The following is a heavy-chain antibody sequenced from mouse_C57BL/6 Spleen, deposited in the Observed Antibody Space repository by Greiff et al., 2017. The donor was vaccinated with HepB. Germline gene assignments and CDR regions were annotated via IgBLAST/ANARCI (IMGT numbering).Heavy chain of an antibody. Sequence: VQLQQSGPELVKPGASVKISCKASGYTFTDYYMNWVKQSPGKSLEWIGDINPNNGGTSYNQKFKGKATLTVDQSSSTAYMELRSLTSEDSAVYYGASLYGSSLYAMDYWGQGTSVTVSS. D-gene: IGHD1-1*01. CDR1: GYTFTDYY. CDR2: INPNNGGT. CDR3: ASLYGSSLYAMDY. J-gene: IGHJ4*01. V-gene: IGHV1-26*01.